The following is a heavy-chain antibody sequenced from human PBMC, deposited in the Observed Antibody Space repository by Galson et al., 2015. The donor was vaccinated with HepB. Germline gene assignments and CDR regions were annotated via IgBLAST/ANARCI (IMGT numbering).Heavy chain of an antibody. CDR3: ARDSGSYHSPTDAFDI. Sequence: SVKVSCKASGYTFTSYGISWVRQAPGQGLEWMGWISAYNGNTNYAQKLQGRVTMTTDTSTSTAYMELRSLRSDDTAVYYCARDSGSYHSPTDAFDIWGQGTTVTVSS. V-gene: IGHV1-18*04. J-gene: IGHJ3*02. CDR2: ISAYNGNT. D-gene: IGHD1-26*01. CDR1: GYTFTSYG.